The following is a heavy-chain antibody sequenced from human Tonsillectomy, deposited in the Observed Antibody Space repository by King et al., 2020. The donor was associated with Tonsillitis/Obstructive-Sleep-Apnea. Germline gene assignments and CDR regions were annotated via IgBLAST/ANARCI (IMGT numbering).Heavy chain of an antibody. CDR1: GFTFSSYE. J-gene: IGHJ4*02. D-gene: IGHD1-14*01. V-gene: IGHV3-48*03. CDR2: IGSSGSSI. Sequence: VQLVESGGGLVQPGGSLRLSCAAAGFTFSSYEMNWVRQAPGKGLEWVSYIGSSGSSIYYADSVKGRFTISRDNDKNSLYLQMNSLRAEDTAFYYCARFRTTYYSDHWGQGTLVTVSS. CDR3: ARFRTTYYSDH.